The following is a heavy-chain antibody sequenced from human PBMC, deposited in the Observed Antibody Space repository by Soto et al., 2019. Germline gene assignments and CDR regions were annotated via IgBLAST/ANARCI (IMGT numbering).Heavy chain of an antibody. CDR2: ISSNGGST. J-gene: IGHJ4*02. Sequence: GGSLRLSCSASGFTFSSSAMHWVRQAPGKGLEYVSAISSNGGSTYYADSVKGRFTISRDNSKNTLYLQMSSLRAEDTAVYYCVKTAIRTPFYSYYFDYWGQGTLVTVSS. CDR3: VKTAIRTPFYSYYFDY. D-gene: IGHD2-21*02. V-gene: IGHV3-64D*06. CDR1: GFTFSSSA.